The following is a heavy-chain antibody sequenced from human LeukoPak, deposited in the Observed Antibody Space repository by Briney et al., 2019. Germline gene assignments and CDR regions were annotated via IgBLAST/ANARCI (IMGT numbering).Heavy chain of an antibody. Sequence: GGSLRLSCAASGFTFSSYAMTWVRQAPGKGLEFVASIKQGGSEKYYADSVKGRFTVSRDNAKNSLNLQMNSLSAGDTAVYYCARGPNYGDRVGYLDSWGQGTKVTVSS. J-gene: IGHJ4*02. CDR3: ARGPNYGDRVGYLDS. D-gene: IGHD4-17*01. CDR2: IKQGGSEK. V-gene: IGHV3-7*01. CDR1: GFTFSSYA.